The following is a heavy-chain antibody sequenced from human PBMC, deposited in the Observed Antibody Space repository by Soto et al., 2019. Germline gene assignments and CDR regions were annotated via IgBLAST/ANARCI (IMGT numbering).Heavy chain of an antibody. J-gene: IGHJ6*02. CDR2: IYYSGST. CDR1: GGSVSSGSYY. CDR3: ARRLYYDSSGFEGGGMDV. Sequence: SETLSLTCTVSGGSVSSGSYYWSWIRQPPGKGLEWIGYIYYSGSTNYNPSLKSRVTISVDTSKNQFSLKLSSVTAADTAVYYCARRLYYDSSGFEGGGMDVWGQGTTVTVSS. D-gene: IGHD3-22*01. V-gene: IGHV4-61*01.